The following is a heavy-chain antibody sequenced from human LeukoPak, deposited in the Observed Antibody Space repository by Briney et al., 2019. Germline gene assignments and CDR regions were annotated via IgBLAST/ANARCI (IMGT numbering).Heavy chain of an antibody. CDR3: AREMAAAAEPYYFDY. V-gene: IGHV5-51*01. J-gene: IGHJ4*02. Sequence: GESLKISCKGSGYSFTSYWIGWVCQMPGKGLEWMGIIYPGDSDTRYSPSFQGQVTISADKSISTAYLQWSSLKASDTAMYYCAREMAAAAEPYYFDYWGQGTLVTVSS. CDR1: GYSFTSYW. D-gene: IGHD6-13*01. CDR2: IYPGDSDT.